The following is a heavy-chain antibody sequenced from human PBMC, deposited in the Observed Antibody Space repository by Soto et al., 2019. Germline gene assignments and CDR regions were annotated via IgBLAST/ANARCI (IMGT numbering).Heavy chain of an antibody. CDR1: GYTFTSYG. D-gene: IGHD6-6*01. CDR2: ISAYNGNT. CDR3: ARSSYSSSPDYYYGMDV. J-gene: IGHJ6*02. V-gene: IGHV1-18*01. Sequence: QVQLVQSGSEVKKPGASVKVSCKASGYTFTSYGITWMRQAPGQGPEWMGWISAYNGNTHHAQKVQGRVTLTTDTSTTTAYMELTSLRSDDTAVYYCARSSYSSSPDYYYGMDVWGQGTTVTVSS.